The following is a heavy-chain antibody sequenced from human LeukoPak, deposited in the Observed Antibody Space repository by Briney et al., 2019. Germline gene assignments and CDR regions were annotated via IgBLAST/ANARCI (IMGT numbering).Heavy chain of an antibody. V-gene: IGHV3-11*01. CDR2: ISSSGSTI. Sequence: GGSLRLSCAASGFTFSDYYMSWIRQAPGKGLEWVSYISSSGSTIYYADSVKGRFTISRDNAKNSLYLQMNSLRAEDTAVYYCARDRGSSGWPYYYYYGMDVWGQGTTVTVSS. CDR3: ARDRGSSGWPYYYYYGMDV. J-gene: IGHJ6*02. CDR1: GFTFSDYY. D-gene: IGHD6-19*01.